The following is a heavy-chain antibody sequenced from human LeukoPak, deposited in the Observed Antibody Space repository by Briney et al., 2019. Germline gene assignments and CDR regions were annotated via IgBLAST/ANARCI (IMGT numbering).Heavy chain of an antibody. CDR1: GYTFSNYG. CDR3: ARDVFLDWNDSGGGFDI. CDR2: ISGYNGDT. J-gene: IGHJ3*02. Sequence: ASVKVSCKTSGYTFSNYGISWVRQAPGQGLEWMGWISGYNGDTSSAQKFQGRVTMTTDKSTSTAYMELMSLKFDDTAVYYCARDVFLDWNDSGGGFDIWGQGTKVTV. D-gene: IGHD1-1*01. V-gene: IGHV1-18*01.